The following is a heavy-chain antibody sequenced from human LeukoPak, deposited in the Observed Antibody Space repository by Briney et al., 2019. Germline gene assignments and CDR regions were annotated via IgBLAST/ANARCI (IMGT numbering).Heavy chain of an antibody. CDR1: GFTFSSSW. V-gene: IGHV3-7*01. J-gene: IGHJ5*02. CDR2: IKQDGSEK. Sequence: GGSLRLSCAASGFTFSSSWMTWVRQAPGKGLEWVANIKQDGSEKYYVDSVKGRFTISRDNAKNSLYLQMNSLRAEDTAAYYCARGLRWFDPWGQGTLVTVSS. CDR3: ARGLRWFDP.